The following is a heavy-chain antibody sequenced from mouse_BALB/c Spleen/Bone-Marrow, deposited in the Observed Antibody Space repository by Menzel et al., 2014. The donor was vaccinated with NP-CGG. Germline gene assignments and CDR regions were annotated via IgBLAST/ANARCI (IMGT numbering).Heavy chain of an antibody. CDR3: TTLARDYFDY. V-gene: IGHV1-5*01. J-gene: IGHJ2*01. CDR1: GYTFTSYW. CDR2: IYPGNSDT. Sequence: EVKLMESGTVLARPGASVKMSCKASGYTFTSYWMHWVKQRPGQGLEWIGTIYPGNSDTTYNQKFKGKAKLTAVTSTNTAYMELSSLTNEDSAVYYCTTLARDYFDYWGQGTTLTVSS.